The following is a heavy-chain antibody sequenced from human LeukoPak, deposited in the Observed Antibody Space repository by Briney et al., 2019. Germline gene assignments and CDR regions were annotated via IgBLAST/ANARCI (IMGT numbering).Heavy chain of an antibody. CDR2: IWYDGSNK. J-gene: IGHJ6*03. Sequence: PGGSLRLSCAASGFTFSSYGMHWVRQAPGKGLEWVAVIWYDGSNKYYADSVKGRFTISRDNSKNTLYLQMNSLRAEDTAVYYCARDRDYSNSLGYYYYYYMDVWGKGTTVTVSS. CDR3: ARDRDYSNSLGYYYYYYMDV. D-gene: IGHD4-11*01. V-gene: IGHV3-33*08. CDR1: GFTFSSYG.